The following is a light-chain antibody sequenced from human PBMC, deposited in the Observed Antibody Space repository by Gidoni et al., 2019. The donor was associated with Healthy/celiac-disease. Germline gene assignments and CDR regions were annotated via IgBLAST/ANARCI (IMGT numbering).Light chain of an antibody. V-gene: IGKV3-11*01. J-gene: IGKJ5*01. CDR1: QSVSSY. Sequence: EIVLTQSPATLSLSPGERATLSCRASQSVSSYLAWYQQHPGQAPRLLIYDAYNRATGIPARFSGSVSGTDFTLTISSLEPEDFAVYYCQQRSNWPPNTFGQGTRLEIK. CDR3: QQRSNWPPNT. CDR2: DAY.